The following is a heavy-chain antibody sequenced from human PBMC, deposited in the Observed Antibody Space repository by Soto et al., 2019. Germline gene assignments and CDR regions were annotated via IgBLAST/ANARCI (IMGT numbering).Heavy chain of an antibody. CDR3: ATLGYCSGGSCYSPWFDP. D-gene: IGHD2-15*01. Sequence: PGGSLRLSCAASGFTFSSYEMNWVRQAPGKGLEWVSYISSSGSTIYYADSVKGRFTISRDNAKNSLYLQMNSLRAEDTAVYYCATLGYCSGGSCYSPWFDPWGRGTWSPSPQ. J-gene: IGHJ5*02. CDR1: GFTFSSYE. V-gene: IGHV3-48*03. CDR2: ISSSGSTI.